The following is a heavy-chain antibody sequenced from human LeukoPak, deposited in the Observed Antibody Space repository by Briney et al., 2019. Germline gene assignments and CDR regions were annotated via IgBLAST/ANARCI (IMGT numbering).Heavy chain of an antibody. CDR2: INPNSGGT. CDR1: GYTFTGYY. D-gene: IGHD3-22*01. J-gene: IGHJ4*02. V-gene: IGHV1-2*02. CDR3: ARGRNYYDSSGRLDY. Sequence: ASVKVSCKASGYTFTGYYMHWVRQAPGQGLEWMGWINPNSGGTNYAQKFQGRVTMTRDTSISTAYMELSRLRSDDTAVYYCARGRNYYDSSGRLDYWGRGTPVTVSS.